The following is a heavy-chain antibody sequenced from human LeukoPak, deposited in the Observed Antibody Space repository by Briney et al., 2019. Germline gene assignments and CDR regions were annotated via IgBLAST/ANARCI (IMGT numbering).Heavy chain of an antibody. D-gene: IGHD5-12*01. CDR2: IRGSGGGT. Sequence: KPGGSLRLSCAASGFTFSTFAMSWVRQAPGKGLEWVSAIRGSGGGTYYADSVKGRLTISRDSSKNTLYLQMSSLRAEDTAVYYCAKAFSAYENWPPNWFDPWGQGTLVTVSS. V-gene: IGHV3-23*01. J-gene: IGHJ5*02. CDR1: GFTFSTFA. CDR3: AKAFSAYENWPPNWFDP.